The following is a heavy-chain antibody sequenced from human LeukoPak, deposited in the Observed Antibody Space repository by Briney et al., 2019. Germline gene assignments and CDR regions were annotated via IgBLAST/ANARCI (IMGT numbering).Heavy chain of an antibody. CDR3: ARGPPTDYYDSSGFYYVFDY. V-gene: IGHV4-34*01. D-gene: IGHD3-22*01. J-gene: IGHJ4*02. CDR1: GGSFRGYY. CDR2: INHSGST. Sequence: SETLSLTCAVYGGSFRGYYWSWIRQPPGKGLEWIGEINHSGSTNYNPPLKSRVTISVDTSKNQFSLKLSSVTAADTAVYFCARGPPTDYYDSSGFYYVFDYWGQGTLVTVSS.